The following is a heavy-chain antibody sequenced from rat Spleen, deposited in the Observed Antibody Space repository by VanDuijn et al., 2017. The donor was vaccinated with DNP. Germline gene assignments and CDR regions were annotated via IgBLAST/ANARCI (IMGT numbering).Heavy chain of an antibody. CDR3: ARRGLRRTMDA. V-gene: IGHV5-25*01. J-gene: IGHJ4*01. CDR2: ISPSGGST. Sequence: EVQLVESGGGLVQPGRSLRLSCAASGFTFSNFYMAWVRQAPAKGLEWVASISPSGGSTYCRDSVKGRFTVSRDNAERSLYLQMDSLRSEDTATYYCARRGLRRTMDAWGQGTSVTVSS. CDR1: GFTFSNFY. D-gene: IGHD1-11*01.